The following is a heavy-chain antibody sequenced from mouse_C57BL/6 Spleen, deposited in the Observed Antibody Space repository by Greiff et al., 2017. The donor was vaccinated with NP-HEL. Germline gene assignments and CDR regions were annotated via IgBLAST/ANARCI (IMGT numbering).Heavy chain of an antibody. CDR1: GFSLTSYG. CDR2: IWRGGST. V-gene: IGHV2-5*01. J-gene: IGHJ2*01. D-gene: IGHD3-3*01. Sequence: VQVVESGPGLVQPSQTLSITCTASGFSLTSYGVHWVRQSPGKGLEWLGVIWRGGSTDYNAAFMSRLSITKDKSKSQVFFKMNSLQADDTAIYYCAKKAGRGYFDYWGQGTTLTVSS. CDR3: AKKAGRGYFDY.